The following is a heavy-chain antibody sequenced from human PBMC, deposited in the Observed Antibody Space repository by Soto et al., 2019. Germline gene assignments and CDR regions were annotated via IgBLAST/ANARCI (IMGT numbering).Heavy chain of an antibody. CDR1: GGSISSSSYY. CDR3: ARWVSPSSGYSIDAFDI. V-gene: IGHV4-39*07. Sequence: SETLSLTCTVSGGSISSSSYYWGWIRQPPGKGLEWIGSIYYSGSTYYNPSLKSRVTISVDTSKNQFSLKLSSVTAADTAVYYCARWVSPSSGYSIDAFDIWGQGTMVTVSS. D-gene: IGHD3-22*01. CDR2: IYYSGST. J-gene: IGHJ3*02.